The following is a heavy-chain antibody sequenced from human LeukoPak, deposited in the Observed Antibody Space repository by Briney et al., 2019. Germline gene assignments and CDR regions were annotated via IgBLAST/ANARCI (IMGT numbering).Heavy chain of an antibody. J-gene: IGHJ6*03. Sequence: PSETLSPTCTVSGGSISSSSYYWGWIRQPPGKGLEWIGSIYYSGGTYYNPSLKSRVTISVDTSKNQFSLKLSSVTAADTAVYYCYYYYYYMDVWGKGTTVTVSS. CDR3: YYYYYYMDV. V-gene: IGHV4-39*01. CDR1: GGSISSSSYY. CDR2: IYYSGGT.